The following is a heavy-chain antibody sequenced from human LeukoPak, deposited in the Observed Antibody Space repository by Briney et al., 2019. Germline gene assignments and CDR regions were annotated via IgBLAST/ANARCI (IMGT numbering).Heavy chain of an antibody. CDR2: IYYSGST. V-gene: IGHV4-59*01. CDR1: GGSISSYY. J-gene: IGHJ4*02. D-gene: IGHD6-13*01. Sequence: PSETLSLTCTVSGGSISSYYWSWIRQPPGKGLEWIGYIYYSGSTNYNPSLKSRVTISVDTSKNQFSLTLSSVTAADTAVYYCARFSRAAAGTGYFDYWGQGTLVTVSS. CDR3: ARFSRAAAGTGYFDY.